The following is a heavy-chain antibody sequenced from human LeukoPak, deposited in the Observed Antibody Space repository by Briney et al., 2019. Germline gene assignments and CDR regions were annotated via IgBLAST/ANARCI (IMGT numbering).Heavy chain of an antibody. J-gene: IGHJ6*02. CDR3: AREGRVRYFDWSHYYYYGMDV. V-gene: IGHV4-39*02. CDR2: IYYSGST. D-gene: IGHD3-9*01. Sequence: SETLSLTCTVSGGSISSSSYYWGWIRQPPGKGLEWIGSIYYSGSTYYNPSLKSRVTISVGTSKNQFSLKLSSVTAADTAVYYCAREGRVRYFDWSHYYYYGMDVWGQGTTVTVSS. CDR1: GGSISSSSYY.